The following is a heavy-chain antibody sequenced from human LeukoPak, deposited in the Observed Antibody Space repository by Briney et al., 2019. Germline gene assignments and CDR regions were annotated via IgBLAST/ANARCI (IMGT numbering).Heavy chain of an antibody. V-gene: IGHV3-33*01. CDR3: AREGNTAMVELDY. Sequence: GGSLRLSCAASGFTFSSYGMHWVRQAPGKGLEWVAVIWYDGSNKYYADPVKGRFTISRDNSKNTLYLQMNSLRAEDTAVYYCAREGNTAMVELDYWGQGTLVTVSS. D-gene: IGHD5-18*01. J-gene: IGHJ4*02. CDR2: IWYDGSNK. CDR1: GFTFSSYG.